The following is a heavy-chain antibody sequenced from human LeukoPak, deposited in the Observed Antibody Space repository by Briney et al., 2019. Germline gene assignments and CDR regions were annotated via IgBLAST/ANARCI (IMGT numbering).Heavy chain of an antibody. D-gene: IGHD2-2*03. CDR3: AGPIGFLDAFDI. Sequence: GEPLKISAKASGSSFTSYWIGWVRQMPGKGLGWMGIIYPGDSDTRYSPSFQGPVTISADKSISTAYLQWSSLKASDTAMYYCAGPIGFLDAFDIWGQGTMVTVSS. V-gene: IGHV5-51*01. CDR2: IYPGDSDT. CDR1: GSSFTSYW. J-gene: IGHJ3*02.